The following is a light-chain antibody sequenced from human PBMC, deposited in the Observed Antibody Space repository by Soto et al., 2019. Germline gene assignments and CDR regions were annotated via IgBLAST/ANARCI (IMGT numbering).Light chain of an antibody. CDR2: EVS. J-gene: IGLJ1*01. V-gene: IGLV2-23*02. CDR3: CSYAGSSTYV. Sequence: QSALTQPASVSGSPGQSITISCTGTSSVVGSYNLVSWYQQHPGKAPKLMIYEVSKRPSGVSNRFSGSESGNTASLTISGLQAEDEADYYCCSYAGSSTYVFGTGTKVTVL. CDR1: SSVVGSYNL.